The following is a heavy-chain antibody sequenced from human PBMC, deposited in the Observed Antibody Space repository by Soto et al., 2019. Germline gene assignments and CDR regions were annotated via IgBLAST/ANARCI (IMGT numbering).Heavy chain of an antibody. J-gene: IGHJ5*02. V-gene: IGHV4-61*01. D-gene: IGHD3-22*01. Sequence: SETLSLTCTVSGGSVSSGSYYWSWIRQPPGKGLEWIGYIYYSGSTNYNPSLKSRVTISADTSKNQFSLKLSSVTAADTAVYYCARDASGYNWFDPWGQGTLVTVSS. CDR3: ARDASGYNWFDP. CDR2: IYYSGST. CDR1: GGSVSSGSYY.